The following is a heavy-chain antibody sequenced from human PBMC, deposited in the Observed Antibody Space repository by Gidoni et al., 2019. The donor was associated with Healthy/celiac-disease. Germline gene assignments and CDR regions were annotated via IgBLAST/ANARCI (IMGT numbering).Heavy chain of an antibody. J-gene: IGHJ3*02. V-gene: IGHV4-39*01. CDR3: ARFNTYYYDSSGYPNDAFDI. CDR2: IYYSGST. Sequence: QLQLQESGTGLVKPSETLSLTCTVSGGSISSSSYYWGWVRQPPGKGLEWIGSIYYSGSTYYNPSLKSLVTISVDTSKNQFSLKLSSVTAADTAVYYCARFNTYYYDSSGYPNDAFDIWGQGTMVTVSS. D-gene: IGHD3-22*01. CDR1: GGSISSSSYY.